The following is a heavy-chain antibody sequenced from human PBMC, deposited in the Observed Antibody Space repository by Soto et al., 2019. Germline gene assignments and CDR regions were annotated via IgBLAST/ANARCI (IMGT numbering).Heavy chain of an antibody. CDR3: TTHCYYESSW. CDR1: GFTFSNTW. D-gene: IGHD3-22*01. V-gene: IGHV3-15*01. J-gene: IGHJ4*02. Sequence: EVQLVESGGGLVKPGGSLRLSCAASGFTFSNTWMTWVRQAPGKGLEWVGRIKSKSNGETTDYATPVNGRFTISRDDSKNTMYLQMNSLKTEDTAVYYCTTHCYYESSWWGRGTLVTVSS. CDR2: IKSKSNGETT.